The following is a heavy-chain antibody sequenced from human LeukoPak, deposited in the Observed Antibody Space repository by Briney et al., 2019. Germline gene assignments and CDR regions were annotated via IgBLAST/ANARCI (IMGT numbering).Heavy chain of an antibody. Sequence: GGSLRLSCAASGFTVSSNYMSWVRQAPGKGPEWVPVIYSGGSTYYADSVKGRFTISRDNSKNTLYLQMNSLRAEDTAVYYCARERWDYYDSSGYYNDWGQGTLVTVSS. V-gene: IGHV3-53*01. CDR3: ARERWDYYDSSGYYND. CDR2: IYSGGST. CDR1: GFTVSSNY. J-gene: IGHJ4*02. D-gene: IGHD3-22*01.